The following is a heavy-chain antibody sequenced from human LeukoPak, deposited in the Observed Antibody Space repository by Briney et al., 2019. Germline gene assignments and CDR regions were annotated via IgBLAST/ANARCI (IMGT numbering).Heavy chain of an antibody. CDR2: IIPIFGTA. Sequence: ASVKVSCKDSGGTFSSYAISWVRQAPGQGLEWMGGIIPIFGTANYAQKFQGRVTITADESTSTAYMELSSLRSEDTAVYYCAREVAMIDPPFLDYWGQGTLVTVSS. V-gene: IGHV1-69*13. J-gene: IGHJ4*02. CDR1: GGTFSSYA. CDR3: AREVAMIDPPFLDY. D-gene: IGHD5-12*01.